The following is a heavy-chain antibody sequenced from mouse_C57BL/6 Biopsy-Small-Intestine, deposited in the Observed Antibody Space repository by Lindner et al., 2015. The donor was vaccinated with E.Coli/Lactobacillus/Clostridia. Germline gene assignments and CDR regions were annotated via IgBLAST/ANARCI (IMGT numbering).Heavy chain of an antibody. D-gene: IGHD2-5*01. CDR2: IYPRSGNT. J-gene: IGHJ2*01. V-gene: IGHV1-80*01. CDR3: ARSLSNYMGYFFDY. CDR1: GYAFSSYW. Sequence: VQLQESGAELVKPGASVKISCKASGYAFSSYWMNWVKQRPGKGLERIGEIYPRSGNTYYNENFKGKASLTADESSKTAYMDLRSLTSVDSAVYFCARSLSNYMGYFFDYWGQGTTLTVSS.